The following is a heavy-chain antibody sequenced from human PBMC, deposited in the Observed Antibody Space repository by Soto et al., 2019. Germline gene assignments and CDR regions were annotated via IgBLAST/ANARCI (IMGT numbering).Heavy chain of an antibody. CDR1: GWSFSGYY. V-gene: IGHV4-34*01. CDR3: ARERITIILLHYFDY. J-gene: IGHJ4*02. CDR2: VNHSGST. Sequence: SETLSLTCAVSGWSFSGYYWSWIRQPPGKGLEWSGEVNHSGSTNYNPSLKSRVTISVDTSKNQFSLKLSSVTAADTAVYYCARERITIILLHYFDYWGQGTLVTVSS. D-gene: IGHD3-22*01.